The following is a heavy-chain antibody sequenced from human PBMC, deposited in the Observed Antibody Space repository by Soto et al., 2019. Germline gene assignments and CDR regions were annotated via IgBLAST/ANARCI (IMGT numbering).Heavy chain of an antibody. CDR1: GFTFSKFG. CDR3: AKDSDQLLFDYYYYGMDV. V-gene: IGHV3-30*18. Sequence: QVQLVESGGGVVQPGGSLRLSCEASGFTFSKFGIHWVRQAPGKGLEWVAVVSYDGSFKYYADSVKGRFTISRDNSKNTLYLQMNSLRPEDTALYDCAKDSDQLLFDYYYYGMDVWGQGTTVTVSS. J-gene: IGHJ6*02. D-gene: IGHD2-2*01. CDR2: VSYDGSFK.